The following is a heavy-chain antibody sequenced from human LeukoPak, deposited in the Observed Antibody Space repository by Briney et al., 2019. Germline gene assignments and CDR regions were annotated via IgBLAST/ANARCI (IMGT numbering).Heavy chain of an antibody. CDR1: GGTFNRYS. V-gene: IGHV1-69*13. CDR2: IIPIFGTT. Sequence: EASVKVSCKASGGTFNRYSFDWVRQAPGQGLEWMGGIIPIFGTTNYAQKFQGRVTITADDSTSTAYMELSSLGSEDTAVYYCASGSGAWYKEFDYWGQGTLVTVSS. J-gene: IGHJ4*02. CDR3: ASGSGAWYKEFDY. D-gene: IGHD1-14*01.